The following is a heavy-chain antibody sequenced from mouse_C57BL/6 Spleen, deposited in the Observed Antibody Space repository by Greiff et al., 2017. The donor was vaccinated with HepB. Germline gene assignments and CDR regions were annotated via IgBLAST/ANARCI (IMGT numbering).Heavy chain of an antibody. J-gene: IGHJ3*01. D-gene: IGHD3-2*02. CDR3: AREGDSSGYPAWFAY. CDR2: INPNNGGT. V-gene: IGHV1-18*01. CDR1: GYTFTDYN. Sequence: VQLQQSGPELVKPGASVKIPCKASGYTFTDYNMDWVKQSHGKSLEWIGDINPNNGGTIYNQKFKGKATLTVDKSSSTAYMELRSLTSEDTAVYYCAREGDSSGYPAWFAYWGQGTLVTVSA.